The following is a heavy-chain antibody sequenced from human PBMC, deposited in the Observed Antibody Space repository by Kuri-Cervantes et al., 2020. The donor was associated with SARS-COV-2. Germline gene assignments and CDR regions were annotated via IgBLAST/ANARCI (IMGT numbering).Heavy chain of an antibody. CDR1: GGTFSSYA. J-gene: IGHJ4*02. D-gene: IGHD2-2*01. Sequence: ASVKVSCKASGGTFSSYAISWVRQAPGQGLEWMGIINPSGGSTSYAQKFQGRVTMTRDTSTSTVYMELNSLRAEDTAVYYCARGGWMGYCSSTSCSITPFDYWGQGTLVTVSS. CDR3: ARGGWMGYCSSTSCSITPFDY. CDR2: INPSGGST. V-gene: IGHV1-46*01.